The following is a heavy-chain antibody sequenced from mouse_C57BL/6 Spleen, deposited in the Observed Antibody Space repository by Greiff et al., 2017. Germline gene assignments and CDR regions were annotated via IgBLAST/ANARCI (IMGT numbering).Heavy chain of an antibody. J-gene: IGHJ4*01. CDR1: GFSLTSYA. V-gene: IGHV2-9-1*01. Sequence: VKLLESGPGLVAPSQSLSITCTVSGFSLTSYAISWVRQPPGKGLEWLGVIWTGGGTNYTSALKSRLSISKDNSKSQVFLKMNSLQTDDTARYYCAISTVVATGAMDYWGQGTSVTVSS. CDR2: IWTGGGT. D-gene: IGHD1-1*01. CDR3: AISTVVATGAMDY.